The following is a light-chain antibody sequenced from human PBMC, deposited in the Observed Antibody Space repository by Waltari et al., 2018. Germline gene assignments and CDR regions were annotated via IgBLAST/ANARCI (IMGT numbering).Light chain of an antibody. CDR1: SSDIGGNDI. Sequence: QSALTPPPPVSVSPGQSVTISCAGASSDIGGNDIVTWYQQRPGNAPKLRICDGSKRPSGVSDRFSGSKSGDTASLTISGLQFEDEADYYCCSYAGNDIWVFGGGTRLTVL. V-gene: IGLV2-23*01. CDR3: CSYAGNDIWV. CDR2: DGS. J-gene: IGLJ3*02.